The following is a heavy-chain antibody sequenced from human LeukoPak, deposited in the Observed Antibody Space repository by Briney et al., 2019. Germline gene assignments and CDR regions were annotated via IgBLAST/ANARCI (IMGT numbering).Heavy chain of an antibody. D-gene: IGHD5-12*01. CDR2: IIPILGIA. CDR3: ARGRYSGYDSARLLGY. CDR1: GGTFSSYT. Sequence: GASVKVSCKASGGTFSSYTISWVRQAPGQGLEWMGRIIPILGIANYAQKIQGRVTITADKSTSTAYMELSSLRSEDTAVYYCARGRYSGYDSARLLGYWGQGTLVTVSS. J-gene: IGHJ4*02. V-gene: IGHV1-69*02.